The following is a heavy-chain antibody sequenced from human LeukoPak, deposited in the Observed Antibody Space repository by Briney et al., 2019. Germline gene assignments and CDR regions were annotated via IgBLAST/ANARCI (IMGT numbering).Heavy chain of an antibody. J-gene: IGHJ1*01. V-gene: IGHV4-39*01. Sequence: ESSETLSLTCTVSGGSIRSSYYYWGWIRQPPGKGLEWIGSIYDSGSTYYNPSLKSRVTISVDTSKNQFSLKLNSVTAADTAVYYCATVVGGSFRYSQHWGQGTLVTVSS. CDR2: IYDSGST. D-gene: IGHD3-16*01. CDR3: ATVVGGSFRYSQH. CDR1: GGSIRSSYYY.